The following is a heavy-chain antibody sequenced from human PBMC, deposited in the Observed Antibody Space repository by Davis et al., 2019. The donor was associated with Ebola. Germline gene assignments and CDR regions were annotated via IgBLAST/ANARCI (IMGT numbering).Heavy chain of an antibody. J-gene: IGHJ4*02. D-gene: IGHD1-7*01. V-gene: IGHV6-1*01. CDR3: ARRRAGTAPGLDS. CDR2: TYYRSKWST. Sequence: MPSETLSLTCAISGDNVSSNTAAWNWIRQSPSSGLEWLGRTYYRSKWSTDYAVSVKSRITISPDTSKNQFSLQLNSVTPEDTAVYYCARRRAGTAPGLDSWGQGTLVTVSS. CDR1: GDNVSSNTAA.